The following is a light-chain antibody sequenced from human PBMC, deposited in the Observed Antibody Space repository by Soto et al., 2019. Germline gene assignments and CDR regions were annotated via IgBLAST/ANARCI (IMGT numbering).Light chain of an antibody. Sequence: EIVLTQSPATLSLSPGERATLSCRASQSVSSYLAWYQQKPGQTPRLLIYDASNRATGIPARFSGSWCGTDFTRTISGLEPEDFAVYYCQQRSNWPPYTFGQGSKLEIK. CDR2: DAS. CDR3: QQRSNWPPYT. J-gene: IGKJ2*01. CDR1: QSVSSY. V-gene: IGKV3-11*01.